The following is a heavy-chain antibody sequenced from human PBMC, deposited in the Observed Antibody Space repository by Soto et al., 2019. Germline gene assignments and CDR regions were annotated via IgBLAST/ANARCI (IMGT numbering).Heavy chain of an antibody. V-gene: IGHV5-51*01. CDR1: GYSFTSYW. CDR3: ARRLLGVPPAVFDY. D-gene: IGHD2-2*01. J-gene: IGHJ4*02. Sequence: PGESLKISCKGSGYSFTSYWIAWVRQMPGEGLEWVGIIYPGDSDTRYSPSFQGQVSISADKSISTAYLQWSSLKASDTAMYYCARRLLGVPPAVFDYWGQGTLVTVSS. CDR2: IYPGDSDT.